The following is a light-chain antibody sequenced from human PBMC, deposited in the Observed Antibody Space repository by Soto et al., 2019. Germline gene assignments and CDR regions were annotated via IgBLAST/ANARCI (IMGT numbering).Light chain of an antibody. V-gene: IGKV2D-30*01. CDR1: QSLVYNDGNTY. CDR2: EVS. J-gene: IGKJ1*01. Sequence: DDVMTQSPLSLPVTLGQPASISCRSSQSLVYNDGNTYLDWFQQRPGQSPRRLIYEVSNWDSGVPDRLRGSGSGTDFPQKISRVEAEDVVFYYFMHGTRWLGTFGQGTKVEIK. CDR3: MHGTRWLGT.